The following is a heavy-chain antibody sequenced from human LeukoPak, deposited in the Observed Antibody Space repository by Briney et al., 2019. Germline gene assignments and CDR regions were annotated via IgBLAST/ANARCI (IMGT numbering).Heavy chain of an antibody. CDR2: IYYSGST. V-gene: IGHV4-59*01. D-gene: IGHD6-13*01. Sequence: PSETLSLTCTVSGGSISSYHWSWIRQPPGKGLEWMGYIYYSGSTNYNPSLKSRVTISVDTSKNQFSLKLSSVTAADTAVYYCARGRGSWYRSLYYFDYWGQGTLVTVSS. J-gene: IGHJ4*02. CDR1: GGSISSYH. CDR3: ARGRGSWYRSLYYFDY.